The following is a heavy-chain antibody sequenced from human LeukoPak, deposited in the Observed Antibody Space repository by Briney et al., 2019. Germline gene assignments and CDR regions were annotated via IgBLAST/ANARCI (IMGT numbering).Heavy chain of an antibody. CDR3: ARGQPYGSGSYYRDPAEYFQH. CDR1: GGSISSYY. J-gene: IGHJ1*01. D-gene: IGHD3-10*01. Sequence: SETLSLTCTVSGGSISSYYWSWIRQPAGKGLEWIGRIYTSGSTNYNPSLKSRVTMSVDTSKNQSSLKLSSVTAADTAVYYCARGQPYGSGSYYRDPAEYFQHWGQGTLVTVSS. CDR2: IYTSGST. V-gene: IGHV4-4*07.